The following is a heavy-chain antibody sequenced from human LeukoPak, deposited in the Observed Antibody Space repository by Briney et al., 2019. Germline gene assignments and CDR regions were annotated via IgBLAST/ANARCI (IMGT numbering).Heavy chain of an antibody. V-gene: IGHV3-21*01. CDR1: GFTFSSYS. CDR2: ISSSSSYI. Sequence: GGSLRLSCAASGFTFSSYSMNWVRQAPGKGLEWVSFISSSSSYIYYADSVKGRFTISRDNAKNSLYLQMNSLRAEDTAVYYCARKTRAERDGYNSNYFDYWGQGTLVTVSS. D-gene: IGHD5-24*01. CDR3: ARKTRAERDGYNSNYFDY. J-gene: IGHJ4*02.